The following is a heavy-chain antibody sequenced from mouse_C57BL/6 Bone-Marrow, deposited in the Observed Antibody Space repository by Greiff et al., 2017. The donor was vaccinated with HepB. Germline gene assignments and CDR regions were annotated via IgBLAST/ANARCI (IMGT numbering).Heavy chain of an antibody. CDR2: IYPGDGDT. Sequence: QVQLKQSGPELVKPGASVKISCKASGYAFSSSWMNWVKQRPGKGLEWIGRIYPGDGDTNYNGKFKGKATLTADKSSSTAYMQLSSLTSEDSAVYFCAAFYGYLDYWGQGTTLTVSS. CDR1: GYAFSSSW. V-gene: IGHV1-82*01. J-gene: IGHJ2*01. D-gene: IGHD2-10*01. CDR3: AAFYGYLDY.